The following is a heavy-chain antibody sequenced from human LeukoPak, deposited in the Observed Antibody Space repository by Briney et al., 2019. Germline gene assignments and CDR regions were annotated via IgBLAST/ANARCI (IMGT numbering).Heavy chain of an antibody. D-gene: IGHD1-26*01. CDR3: ALLGVFDY. V-gene: IGHV1-69*04. CDR1: GGTFSSYA. CDR2: IIPILGIA. Sequence: SEKVSCKASGGTFSSYAISWVRQAPGQGLEWMGRIIPILGIANYAQKFQGRVTITADKSTSTAYMELSSLRSEDTAVYYCALLGVFDYWGQGTLVTVSS. J-gene: IGHJ4*02.